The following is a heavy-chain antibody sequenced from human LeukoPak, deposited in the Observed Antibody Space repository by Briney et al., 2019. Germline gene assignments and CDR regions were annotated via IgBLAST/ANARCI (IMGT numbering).Heavy chain of an antibody. V-gene: IGHV3-74*01. J-gene: IGHJ6*02. CDR1: GFTFSRFS. Sequence: GGSLRLSCAASGFTFSRFSMHWVREAPGRGLVWVSRISSDGISTNYADSVKGRFTISRDNSKNTLYLQMNSLRAEDTAVYYCVQSGGMDVWGQGTTVTVSS. CDR2: ISSDGIST. CDR3: VQSGGMDV.